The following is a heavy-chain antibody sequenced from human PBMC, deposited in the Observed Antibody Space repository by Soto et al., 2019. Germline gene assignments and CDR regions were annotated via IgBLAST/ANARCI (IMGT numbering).Heavy chain of an antibody. J-gene: IGHJ4*02. CDR3: AKEWTTRRAFDS. CDR1: GFMSRSFS. CDR2: ISGSGAKT. V-gene: IGHV3-23*01. D-gene: IGHD5-12*01. Sequence: EVRLLESGGGLVQPGGSLTLSCAVSGFMSRSFSMSWVRQAPGNGLEWISSISGSGAKTIYAHSVNGRFTFSRDSYKNILYLEMNNLRVDDTAVSFCAKEWTTRRAFDSWGQGTLVNVSS.